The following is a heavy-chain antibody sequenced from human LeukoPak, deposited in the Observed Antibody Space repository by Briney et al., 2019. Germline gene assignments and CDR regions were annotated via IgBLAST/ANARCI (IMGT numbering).Heavy chain of an antibody. J-gene: IGHJ3*02. D-gene: IGHD2-15*01. Sequence: GGSLRLSCAASGFPFSIYSMNWVRQAPGKGLEWVSFISSSSSYIYYADSVKGRFTISRDNAKNSLYLQMNSLRAEDTAVYYCAKGRIVVVVAAPDAFDIWGKGTTVTVSS. CDR2: ISSSSSYI. CDR3: AKGRIVVVVAAPDAFDI. CDR1: GFPFSIYS. V-gene: IGHV3-21*04.